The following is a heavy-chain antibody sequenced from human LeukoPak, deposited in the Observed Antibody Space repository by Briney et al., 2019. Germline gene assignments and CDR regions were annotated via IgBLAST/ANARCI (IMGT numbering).Heavy chain of an antibody. D-gene: IGHD2-21*02. Sequence: PGGSLRLSCAASRFTFSSYSMNWVRQSPGKGLEWIGEIDDGGNTNYNPSLMSRVIVSMEKSKKQFSLVMRSVAAADTAVYYCARFSRITWGDWGDAFDIWGQGTTVIVSS. V-gene: IGHV4-34*01. CDR1: RFTFSSYS. J-gene: IGHJ3*02. CDR3: ARFSRITWGDWGDAFDI. CDR2: IDDGGNT.